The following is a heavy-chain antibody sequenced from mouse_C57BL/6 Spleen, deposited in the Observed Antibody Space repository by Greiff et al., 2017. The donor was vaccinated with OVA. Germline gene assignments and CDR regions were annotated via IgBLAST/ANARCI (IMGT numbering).Heavy chain of an antibody. V-gene: IGHV5-4*01. Sequence: EVQLQQSGGGLVKPGGSLKLSCAASGFTFSSYAMSWVRQTPEKRLEWVATISDGGSYTYYPDNVKGRFTISRDNAKNNLYLQMSHLKSEDTAMYYCARDELGQDYWGQGTTLTVSS. D-gene: IGHD4-1*01. CDR2: ISDGGSYT. CDR1: GFTFSSYA. J-gene: IGHJ2*01. CDR3: ARDELGQDY.